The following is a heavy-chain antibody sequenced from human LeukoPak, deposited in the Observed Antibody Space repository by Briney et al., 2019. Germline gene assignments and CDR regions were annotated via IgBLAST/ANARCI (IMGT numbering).Heavy chain of an antibody. J-gene: IGHJ4*02. Sequence: SSETLSLTCTVSGGSISSGGYYWSWIRQPPGKGLEWIGSIYYSGSTYYNPSLKSRVTISVDTSKNQFSLKLSSVTAADTAVYYCARQGPEWELHYWGQGTLVTVSS. CDR2: IYYSGST. D-gene: IGHD1-26*01. CDR3: ARQGPEWELHY. CDR1: GGSISSGGYY. V-gene: IGHV4-39*01.